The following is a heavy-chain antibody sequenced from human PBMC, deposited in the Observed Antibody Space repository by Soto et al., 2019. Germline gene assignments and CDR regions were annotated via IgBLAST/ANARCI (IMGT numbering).Heavy chain of an antibody. Sequence: QVQLVESGGGVVQPGRSLRLSCAASGFTFSSCAMHWVRQAPGKGLEWVALISYDGSNKYYADSVKGRFTISRDNSKNTLYLQMNSLRAEDTAVYYCAREKRDLRFVEWSYYFDYWGQGPLVTVSS. J-gene: IGHJ4*02. D-gene: IGHD3-3*01. CDR2: ISYDGSNK. CDR1: GFTFSSCA. V-gene: IGHV3-30-3*01. CDR3: AREKRDLRFVEWSYYFDY.